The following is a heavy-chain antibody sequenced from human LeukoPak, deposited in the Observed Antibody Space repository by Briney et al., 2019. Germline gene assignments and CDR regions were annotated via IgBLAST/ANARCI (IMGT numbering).Heavy chain of an antibody. D-gene: IGHD3-3*01. V-gene: IGHV3-23*01. CDR2: ISGSGGST. CDR3: AKDDNRNYDFWSGYSTHDAFDI. CDR1: GFTFSSYA. Sequence: GGSLRLSCAASGFTFSSYAMSWVRPAPGKGLEWVSAISGSGGSTYYADSVKGRFTISRDNSKNTLYLQMNSLRAEETAVYYCAKDDNRNYDFWSGYSTHDAFDIWGQGTMVTVSS. J-gene: IGHJ3*02.